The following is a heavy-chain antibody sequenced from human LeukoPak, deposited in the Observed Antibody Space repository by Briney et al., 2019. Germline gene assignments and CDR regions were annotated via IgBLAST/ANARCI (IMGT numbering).Heavy chain of an antibody. J-gene: IGHJ3*02. D-gene: IGHD2-8*01. CDR1: GGSISSYY. Sequence: SETLSLTCTVSGGSISSYYWSWLRQPPGKGREWIGYIYYSGSTNYNPSLKSRVTISVDTSKNQFSLKLNSMTAADTAVYYCARHGRANGLDIWGQGTMVTVSS. CDR2: IYYSGST. CDR3: ARHGRANGLDI. V-gene: IGHV4-59*08.